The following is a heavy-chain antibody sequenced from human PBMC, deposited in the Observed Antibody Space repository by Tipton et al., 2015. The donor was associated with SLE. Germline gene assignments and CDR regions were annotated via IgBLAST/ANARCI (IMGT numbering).Heavy chain of an antibody. D-gene: IGHD3-22*01. J-gene: IGHJ6*02. Sequence: SLRLSCAASGFTFSDYYMSWIRQAPGKGLEWVSYISSSGSTVYYADSVKGRFTISRDNTKKSLFLQMNSPRAEDTAVYFCARARAYHYGMDVWGQGTTVTVSS. CDR3: ARARAYHYGMDV. CDR1: GFTFSDYY. V-gene: IGHV3-11*04. CDR2: ISSSGSTV.